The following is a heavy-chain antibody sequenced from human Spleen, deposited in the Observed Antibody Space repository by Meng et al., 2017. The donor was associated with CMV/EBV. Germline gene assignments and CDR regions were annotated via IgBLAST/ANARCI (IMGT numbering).Heavy chain of an antibody. Sequence: GESLKISCAASGFTFSDYYMSWIRQAPGKGLEWVANIKQDGSEKYYVDSVKGRFTISRDNAKNSLYLQMNSLRAEDTAVYYCAREARGIAARLMAYYYGMDVWGQGTTVTVSS. J-gene: IGHJ6*02. D-gene: IGHD6-6*01. V-gene: IGHV3-7*01. CDR3: AREARGIAARLMAYYYGMDV. CDR2: IKQDGSEK. CDR1: GFTFSDYY.